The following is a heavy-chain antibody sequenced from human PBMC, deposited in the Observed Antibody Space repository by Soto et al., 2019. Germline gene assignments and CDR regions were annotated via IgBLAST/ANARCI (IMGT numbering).Heavy chain of an antibody. CDR3: ARDGATMVRGVINRLVDY. J-gene: IGHJ4*02. CDR1: GFTFSSYS. D-gene: IGHD3-10*01. Sequence: EVQLVESGGGLVQPGGSLRLSCAASGFTFSSYSMNWVRQAPGKGLEWVSYISSSSSTIYYADSVKGRFTISRDNAKNSLYLQMNSLRDEDTAVYYCARDGATMVRGVINRLVDYWGQGTLFTVSS. CDR2: ISSSSSTI. V-gene: IGHV3-48*02.